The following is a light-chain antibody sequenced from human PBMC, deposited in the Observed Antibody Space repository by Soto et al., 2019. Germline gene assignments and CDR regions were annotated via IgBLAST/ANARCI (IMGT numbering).Light chain of an antibody. J-gene: IGLJ2*01. CDR2: NNN. Sequence: QSVLTQPPSASGIPGQRVTISCSGSNSNIGSNPVNWYQQLPGTAPKLLIHNNNQRPSGVPDRFSGSKSGTSASLAISGLQSEDEADYYCAAWDGSLNGVLFGGGTKLTVL. CDR3: AAWDGSLNGVL. CDR1: NSNIGSNP. V-gene: IGLV1-44*01.